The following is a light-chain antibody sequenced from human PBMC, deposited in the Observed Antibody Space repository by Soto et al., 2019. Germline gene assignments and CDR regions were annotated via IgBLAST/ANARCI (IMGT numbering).Light chain of an antibody. J-gene: IGLJ1*01. Sequence: QSALTQPASVSGSPGQSITISCTGTSSDVGGYNYVSWYQQHPGKAPKLMIYEVSYRPSGVSNRFSGSKSGNTASLTISGLQAEDEADYYCSSYTSSSTYVFGSGTKLIVL. CDR2: EVS. CDR3: SSYTSSSTYV. CDR1: SSDVGGYNY. V-gene: IGLV2-14*01.